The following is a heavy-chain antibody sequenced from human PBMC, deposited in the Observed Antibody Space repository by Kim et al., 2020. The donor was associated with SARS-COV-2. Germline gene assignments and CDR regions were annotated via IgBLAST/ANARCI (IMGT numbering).Heavy chain of an antibody. Sequence: SETLSLTCTVSGGSISSSSYYWGWIRQPPGKGLEWIGSIYYSGSTYYNPSLKSRVTISVDTFKNQFSLKLSSVTAADTAVYYCARLERITMIVVVIGYWGQGTLVTVSS. V-gene: IGHV4-39*01. CDR3: ARLERITMIVVVIGY. J-gene: IGHJ4*02. CDR1: GGSISSSSYY. D-gene: IGHD3-22*01. CDR2: IYYSGST.